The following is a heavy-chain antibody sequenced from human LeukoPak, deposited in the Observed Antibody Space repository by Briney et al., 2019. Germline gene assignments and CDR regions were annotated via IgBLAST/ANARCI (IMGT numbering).Heavy chain of an antibody. CDR3: ASSPSGAYDY. CDR1: GFTFSSYA. V-gene: IGHV3-21*01. J-gene: IGHJ4*02. D-gene: IGHD4-17*01. CDR2: ISSSSSYI. Sequence: PGGSLRLSCAASGFTFSSYAMSWVRQAPGKGLEWVSSISSSSSYIYYADSVKGRFTISRDNAKNSLYLQMNSLRAEDTAVYYCASSPSGAYDYWGQGTLVTVSS.